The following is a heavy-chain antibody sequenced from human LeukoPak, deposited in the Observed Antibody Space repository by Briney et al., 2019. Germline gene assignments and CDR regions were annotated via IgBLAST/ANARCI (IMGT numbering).Heavy chain of an antibody. Sequence: GGSLRLSCAASGFTFSNYSMNWVRQAPGKGLEWVSSISSSSSYIYYADSVKGRFTISRDNAKNSLYLQMNSLRAEDTAVYYCAREYCSGGSCYSAFDYWGQGTLVTVSS. CDR3: AREYCSGGSCYSAFDY. CDR1: GFTFSNYS. J-gene: IGHJ4*02. CDR2: ISSSSSYI. D-gene: IGHD2-15*01. V-gene: IGHV3-21*01.